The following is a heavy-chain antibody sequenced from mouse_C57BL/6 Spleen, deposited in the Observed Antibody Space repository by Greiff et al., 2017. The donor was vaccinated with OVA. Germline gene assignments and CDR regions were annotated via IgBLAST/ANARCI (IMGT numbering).Heavy chain of an antibody. CDR2: IDPSDSET. CDR1: GYTFTSCW. J-gene: IGHJ4*01. D-gene: IGHD1-1*01. V-gene: IGHV1-52*01. CDR3: ASSITTVDYYAMDY. Sequence: QVHVKQPGAELVRPGSSVKLSCKASGYTFTSCWMHWVKQRPIQGLEWIGNIDPSDSETHYNQKFKDKATLTVDKSSSTAYMQLSSLTSEDSAVYYCASSITTVDYYAMDYWGQGTSVTVSS.